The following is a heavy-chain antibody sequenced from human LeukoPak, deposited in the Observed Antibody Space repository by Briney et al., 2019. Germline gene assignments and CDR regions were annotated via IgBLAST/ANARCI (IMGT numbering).Heavy chain of an antibody. J-gene: IGHJ2*01. CDR3: AREGIVVVTDPYWYFDL. CDR2: ISITSDKI. V-gene: IGHV3-48*01. CDR1: GFTFTGYS. D-gene: IGHD2-21*02. Sequence: GRSLRLSCAASGFTFTGYSMNWFSQAPGKGLEWVSYISITSDKIYYADSVKGRFTISRDNTWNSLYLQMNSLRAEDTAVYYCAREGIVVVTDPYWYFDLWGRGTLVTVSS.